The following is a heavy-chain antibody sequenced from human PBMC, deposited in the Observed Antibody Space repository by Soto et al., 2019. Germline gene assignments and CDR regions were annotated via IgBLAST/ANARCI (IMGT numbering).Heavy chain of an antibody. J-gene: IGHJ4*02. CDR1: GGSISSYY. CDR3: ARDLDFWTVTTVVTPGFDY. D-gene: IGHD4-17*01. Sequence: TSETLSLTCTVSGGSISSYYWSWIRQPAGKGLEWIGRIYTSGSTNYNPSLKSRVTMSVDTSKNQFSLKLSSVTAADTAVYYCARDLDFWTVTTVVTPGFDYWGQGTLVTVSS. CDR2: IYTSGST. V-gene: IGHV4-4*07.